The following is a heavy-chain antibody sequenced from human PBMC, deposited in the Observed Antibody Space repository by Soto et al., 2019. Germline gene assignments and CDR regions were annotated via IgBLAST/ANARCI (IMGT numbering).Heavy chain of an antibody. J-gene: IGHJ3*02. V-gene: IGHV3-21*01. D-gene: IGHD6-13*01. CDR3: ARVGIAAAVAI. CDR1: GFTFSSYS. CDR2: ISSSSSYI. Sequence: GGSLRLSCAASGFTFSSYSMNWVRQAPGKGLEWVSSISSSSSYIYYADSVKGRFTISRDNAKNSLYLQMNSLRAGDTAVYYCARVGIAAAVAIWGQGTMATVSS.